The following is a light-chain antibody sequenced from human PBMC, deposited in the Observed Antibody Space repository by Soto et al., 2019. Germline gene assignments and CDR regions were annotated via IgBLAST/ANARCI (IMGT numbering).Light chain of an antibody. V-gene: IGKV1-5*01. CDR1: QSISSW. J-gene: IGKJ1*01. Sequence: DIQMTQSPSTLSASVGDRVTITCWASQSISSWLAWYQQKPGKAPKLLIYDASSLESGVPSRFSGSGSGTEFTLTISSLQPDDFATYYCQQYNIPTWTFGQGTKVEIK. CDR2: DAS. CDR3: QQYNIPTWT.